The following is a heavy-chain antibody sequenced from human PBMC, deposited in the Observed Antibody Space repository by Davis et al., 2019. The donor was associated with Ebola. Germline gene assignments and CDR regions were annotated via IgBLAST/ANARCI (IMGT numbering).Heavy chain of an antibody. J-gene: IGHJ4*02. CDR2: IRSKGFGETT. Sequence: GESLKISCKGSGFIFDDYMINWIRQAPGKGLEWVGFIRSKGFGETTQYAASVMGRMTISRDDSKDTAYLQMNSLKTEDTAVYYCTTLQVGYWGQGTLVTVSS. CDR1: GFIFDDYM. D-gene: IGHD1-26*01. V-gene: IGHV3-49*03. CDR3: TTLQVGY.